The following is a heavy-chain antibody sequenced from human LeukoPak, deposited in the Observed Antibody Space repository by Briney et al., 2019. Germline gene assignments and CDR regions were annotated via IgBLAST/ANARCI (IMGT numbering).Heavy chain of an antibody. J-gene: IGHJ5*02. CDR1: GGTFSSYT. CDR3: ARDGEISLWFDP. V-gene: IGHV1-69*04. Sequence: ASVKVSCKASGGTFSSYTICWVRQAPGQGLEWIGRIIPILGIANYAQKLQGRVTITAEESTSTAYMELSSLRSKDTAVYYCARDGEISLWFDPWGQGTLVTVSS. CDR2: IIPILGIA. D-gene: IGHD7-27*01.